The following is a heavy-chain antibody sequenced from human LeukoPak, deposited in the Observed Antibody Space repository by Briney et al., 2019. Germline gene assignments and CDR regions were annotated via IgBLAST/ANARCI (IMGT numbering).Heavy chain of an antibody. CDR2: IIPFLDVT. CDR3: ASAAVIWYFDL. V-gene: IGHV1-69*04. J-gene: IGHJ2*01. Sequence: GSSVKVSCKASGVTFSNYGFSWVRQAPGQGLEWMGRIIPFLDVTTYAQKFQDGVTISADKSTNTAYMEINSLKSEDTAVYFCASAAVIWYFDLWGRGSLVTVSS. D-gene: IGHD6-25*01. CDR1: GVTFSNYG.